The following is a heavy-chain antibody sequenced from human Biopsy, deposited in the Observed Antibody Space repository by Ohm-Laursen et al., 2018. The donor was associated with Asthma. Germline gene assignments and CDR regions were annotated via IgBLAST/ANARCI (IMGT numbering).Heavy chain of an antibody. CDR3: ARCQVGYSSGWSLLLKKIYYSGMDV. D-gene: IGHD6-19*01. V-gene: IGHV1-69*01. Sequence: SSVKVSCKAPGGTFSNFAISWVRQAPAQGLEWLGGIMTVFGTTNYAQKFQGRVTITADESTSTAYMEVTSLRSEDTAIYYCARCQVGYSSGWSLLLKKIYYSGMDVWGQGTAVTVSS. J-gene: IGHJ6*02. CDR1: GGTFSNFA. CDR2: IMTVFGTT.